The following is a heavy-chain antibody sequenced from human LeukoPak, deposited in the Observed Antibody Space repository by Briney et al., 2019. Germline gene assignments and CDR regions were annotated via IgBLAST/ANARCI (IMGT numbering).Heavy chain of an antibody. CDR3: ARFYDKRGHDY. J-gene: IGHJ4*02. CDR2: ISAYTGNT. Sequence: GSVMVSCTASGYTFNSYGISWARQAPGQGLEVMGWISAYTGNTNYAQKFQGRVTMPRDTSTNTAYMELRSLRFDDTAVYYCARFYDKRGHDYWGQGTLVTVSS. V-gene: IGHV1-18*01. D-gene: IGHD3-22*01. CDR1: GYTFNSYG.